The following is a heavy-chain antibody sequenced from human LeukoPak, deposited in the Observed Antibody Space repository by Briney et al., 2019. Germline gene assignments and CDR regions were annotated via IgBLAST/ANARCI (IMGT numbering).Heavy chain of an antibody. Sequence: SVKVSCKASGGTFSSYAISWVRQAPGQGLEWMGRIIPILGIANYAQKFQGRVTITADKSTSTAYMGLSSLRSEDTAVYYCARDHSVVGATELDYWGQGTLVTVSS. D-gene: IGHD1-26*01. CDR3: ARDHSVVGATELDY. V-gene: IGHV1-69*04. CDR1: GGTFSSYA. CDR2: IIPILGIA. J-gene: IGHJ4*02.